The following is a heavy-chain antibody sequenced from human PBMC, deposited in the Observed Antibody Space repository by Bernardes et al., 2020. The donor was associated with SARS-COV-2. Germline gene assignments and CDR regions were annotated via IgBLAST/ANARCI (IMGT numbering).Heavy chain of an antibody. CDR1: GYTLTELS. D-gene: IGHD3-3*01. V-gene: IGHV1-24*01. CDR3: AKDIGGMVSGMFDY. CDR2: FDPEDGET. Sequence: ASVKVSCKVSGYTLTELSMHWVRQAPGKGLEWMGGFDPEDGETIYAQKFQGRVTMTEDTSTDTAYMELSSLRSEDTALYYCAKDIGGMVSGMFDYWGQGSLVTVSS. J-gene: IGHJ4*02.